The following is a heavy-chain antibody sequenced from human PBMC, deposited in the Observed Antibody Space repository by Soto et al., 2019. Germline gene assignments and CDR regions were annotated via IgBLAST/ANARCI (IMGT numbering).Heavy chain of an antibody. D-gene: IGHD3-10*01. J-gene: IGHJ4*02. CDR1: GGSICSYY. Sequence: SETLSLTCTVSGGSICSYYWSWIRQPPGKGLEWIGYIYYSGSTNYNPSLKSRVTISVDTSKNQFSLKLSSVTAADTAVYYCARAPRGNYGYPSYFDYWGQGTPVTVSS. CDR3: ARAPRGNYGYPSYFDY. V-gene: IGHV4-59*01. CDR2: IYYSGST.